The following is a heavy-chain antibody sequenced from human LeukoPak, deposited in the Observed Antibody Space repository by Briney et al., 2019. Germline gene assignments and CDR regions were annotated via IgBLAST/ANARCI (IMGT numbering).Heavy chain of an antibody. D-gene: IGHD6-19*01. J-gene: IGHJ4*02. CDR1: GFSFSTSEMC. CDR3: ARIRGSSGWIDY. V-gene: IGHV2-70*11. Sequence: SGPALVKPTQTLTLTCTFSGFSFSTSEMCVSWIRQPPGKALEWLARIDWDDDKYYSTSLKTRLTVSKDTSRNQVVLTMTNMDPVDTATYYCARIRGSSGWIDYWGQGTLVTVSS. CDR2: IDWDDDK.